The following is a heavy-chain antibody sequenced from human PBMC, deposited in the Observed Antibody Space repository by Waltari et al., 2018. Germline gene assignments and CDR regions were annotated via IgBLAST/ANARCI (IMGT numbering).Heavy chain of an antibody. CDR3: ARDYCDRTNCHGMDV. Sequence: QVQLVESGGGGVPPGRSLRLSCAASEFTFSSYAMHWVRPAPGKGLEWVAVISYNERNISYVDSVTGRFTISRDNSKKMLYLQMNSLRAEDTAVYYCARDYCDRTNCHGMDVWGRGTTVTVSS. V-gene: IGHV3-30*04. CDR1: EFTFSSYA. J-gene: IGHJ6*02. CDR2: ISYNERNI. D-gene: IGHD3-22*01.